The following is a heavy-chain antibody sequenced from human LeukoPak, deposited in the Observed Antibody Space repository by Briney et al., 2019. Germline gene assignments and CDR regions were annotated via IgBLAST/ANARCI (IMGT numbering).Heavy chain of an antibody. CDR1: SGSISSSSYY. J-gene: IGHJ5*02. Sequence: SETLSLTCTVSSGSISSSSYYWGWIRQPQGKGLEWIGSIYYSGSTYYNPSLKSRVTISVDTSKNQFSLKLSSVTAADTAVYYCARGDSSSWYENWFDPWGQGTLVTVSS. CDR3: ARGDSSSWYENWFDP. D-gene: IGHD6-13*01. CDR2: IYYSGST. V-gene: IGHV4-39*01.